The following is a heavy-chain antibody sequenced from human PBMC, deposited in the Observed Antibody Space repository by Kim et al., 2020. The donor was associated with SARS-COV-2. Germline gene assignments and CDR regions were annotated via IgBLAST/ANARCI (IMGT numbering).Heavy chain of an antibody. Sequence: GGSLRLSCAASEFTFSSYGMHWVRQAPGKGLEWVAVISYDGSTKYYADSVKGRFTISRDNSKNTLYLQMNSLRAEDTAVYYCAKDLPPVHDYVWGTYHSRGQIDYWGQGTLVTVSS. CDR1: EFTFSSYG. J-gene: IGHJ4*02. V-gene: IGHV3-30*18. CDR3: AKDLPPVHDYVWGTYHSRGQIDY. CDR2: ISYDGSTK. D-gene: IGHD3-16*01.